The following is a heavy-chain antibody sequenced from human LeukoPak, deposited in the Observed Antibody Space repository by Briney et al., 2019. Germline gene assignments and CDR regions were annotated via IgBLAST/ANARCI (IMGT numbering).Heavy chain of an antibody. Sequence: SSESLSLTCTVSGGSISSGSYYWSWIRQPAGKGLEWIVRIYTSGSTNYNPSLKSRVTISVDTSKNQFSLKLSSVTAADTAVYYCARAYSGSYYEPSPFDYWGQGTLVTVSS. V-gene: IGHV4-61*02. D-gene: IGHD1-26*01. CDR1: GGSISSGSYY. J-gene: IGHJ4*02. CDR2: IYTSGST. CDR3: ARAYSGSYYEPSPFDY.